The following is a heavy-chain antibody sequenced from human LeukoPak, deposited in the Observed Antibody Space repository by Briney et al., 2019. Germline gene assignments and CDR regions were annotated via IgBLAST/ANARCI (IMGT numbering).Heavy chain of an antibody. J-gene: IGHJ6*02. D-gene: IGHD4-17*01. CDR1: GFTFTNYW. CDR3: AREDGDYLLRYYFYGMDV. V-gene: IGHV3-74*01. Sequence: GGSLRLSCAASGFTFTNYWMHWVRQAPGKGLVWVSRVNSDGSSTSYADSVKGRFTISRDNAKNSLYLQMNSLRAEDSAVYYCAREDGDYLLRYYFYGMDVWGQGTTVTVSS. CDR2: VNSDGSST.